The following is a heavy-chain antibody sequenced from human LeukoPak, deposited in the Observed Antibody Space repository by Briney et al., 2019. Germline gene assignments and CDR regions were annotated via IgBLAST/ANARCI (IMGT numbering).Heavy chain of an antibody. J-gene: IGHJ4*02. CDR1: GFTFSSYW. D-gene: IGHD4-17*01. V-gene: IGHV3-7*01. CDR3: ARDSMDYGDYVQVY. CDR2: IKQDGSEK. Sequence: GGSLSLSCAASGFTFSSYWMSWVRQAPGKGLEWVANIKQDGSEKYYVDSVKGRFTISRDNAKNSLYLQMNSLRAEDTAVYYCARDSMDYGDYVQVYWGQGTLVTVSS.